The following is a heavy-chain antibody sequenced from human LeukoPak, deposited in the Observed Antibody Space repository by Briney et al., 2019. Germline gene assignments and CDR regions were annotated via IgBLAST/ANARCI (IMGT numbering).Heavy chain of an antibody. Sequence: SETLSLTCAAYGGSFSGYYCRWIRQPPGKGLEWIGEINHSGSTNYNPSLKSRVPISVATSKHQFSLKLSSVTAADTAVYYCARVTGLRYFAWLQTYDYWGRGTLVTVSS. CDR1: GGSFSGYY. V-gene: IGHV4-34*01. D-gene: IGHD3-9*01. J-gene: IGHJ4*02. CDR2: INHSGST. CDR3: ARVTGLRYFAWLQTYDY.